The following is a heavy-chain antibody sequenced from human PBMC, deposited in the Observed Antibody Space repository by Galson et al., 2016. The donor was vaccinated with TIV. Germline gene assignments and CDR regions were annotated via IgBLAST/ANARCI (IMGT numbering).Heavy chain of an antibody. CDR2: INPKNGDT. J-gene: IGHJ6*02. V-gene: IGHV1-2*02. D-gene: IGHD5-18*01. CDR3: ARGFNYGFDFYYGMDA. CDR1: GYTFPEFY. Sequence: SVKVSCKASGYTFPEFYLHWVRQAPGQGLEWMGWINPKNGDTNYAQKFQGRVTLTSDTSITTAFLDLKWLRSDDTAVFFCARGFNYGFDFYYGMDAWGQGTTVTVSS.